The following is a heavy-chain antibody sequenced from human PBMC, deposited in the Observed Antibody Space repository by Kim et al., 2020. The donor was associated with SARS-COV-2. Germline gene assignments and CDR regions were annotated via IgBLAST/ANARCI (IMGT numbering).Heavy chain of an antibody. CDR2: T. D-gene: IGHD2-21*01. CDR3: AKADCPEYFQH. Sequence: TSDATSVKGRVTISIYKSTTTLYLPLNSLVAEDTAVYYCAKADCPEYFQHWGQGTLVTVSS. J-gene: IGHJ1*01. V-gene: IGHV3-23*01.